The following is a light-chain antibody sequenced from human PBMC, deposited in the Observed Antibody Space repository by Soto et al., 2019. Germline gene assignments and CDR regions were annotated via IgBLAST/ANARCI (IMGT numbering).Light chain of an antibody. CDR2: GNS. CDR3: QSYDSSLSGFYV. V-gene: IGLV1-40*01. J-gene: IGLJ1*01. CDR1: SSNIGAGYD. Sequence: QSVLTQPPSVSGAPGQRVTISCTWSSSNIGAGYDVNWYQQLPGTAPKLLIYGNSNRPSGVPDRFSGSKSGTSAYLAITGLQAEDEADYYGQSYDSSLSGFYVFGTGTKLTVL.